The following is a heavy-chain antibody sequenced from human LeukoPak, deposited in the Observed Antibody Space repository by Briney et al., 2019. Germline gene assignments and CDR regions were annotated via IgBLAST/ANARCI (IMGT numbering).Heavy chain of an antibody. V-gene: IGHV1-69*06. CDR2: IIPIFGTA. J-gene: IGHJ6*04. Sequence: SVKVSCKASGGTFSRYAISWVRQAPGQGLEWMGGIIPIFGTANYAQKFQGRVAITADKSTSTAYMELSSLRSEDTAVYYCASYYCSGGSCYRDYYYGMDVWGKGTTVTVSS. CDR3: ASYYCSGGSCYRDYYYGMDV. CDR1: GGTFSRYA. D-gene: IGHD2-15*01.